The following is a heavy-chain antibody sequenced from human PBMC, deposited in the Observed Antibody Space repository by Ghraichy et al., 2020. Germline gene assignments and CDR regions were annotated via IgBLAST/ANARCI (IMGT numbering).Heavy chain of an antibody. V-gene: IGHV3-53*01. CDR1: GFTVSTNY. D-gene: IGHD1-20*01. J-gene: IGHJ5*02. CDR2: VNGGGDT. Sequence: GESLNISCAASGFTVSTNYMSWVRQAPGKGLEWVSFVNGGGDTYYADSAKGRFTISRDNSKNTLYLQMNSLRAEDTAVYYCARVGDYYWNPWGQGILVTVSS. CDR3: ARVGDYYWNP.